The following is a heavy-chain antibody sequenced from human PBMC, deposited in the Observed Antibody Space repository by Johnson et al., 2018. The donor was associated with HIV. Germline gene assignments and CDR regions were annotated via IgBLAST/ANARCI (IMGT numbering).Heavy chain of an antibody. J-gene: IGHJ3*02. CDR3: AKGGFITGTKDAFDI. Sequence: QVQLVESGGGVVQPGGSLRLSCAASGFTFSSYAMHWVRQAPGKGLEWVAVISYDGSNKYYADSVKGRFTISRDNSKNTLYLQMNSLRAEDTAVYYCAKGGFITGTKDAFDIWGQGTMVTVSS. CDR1: GFTFSSYA. V-gene: IGHV3-30-3*02. CDR2: ISYDGSNK. D-gene: IGHD1-7*01.